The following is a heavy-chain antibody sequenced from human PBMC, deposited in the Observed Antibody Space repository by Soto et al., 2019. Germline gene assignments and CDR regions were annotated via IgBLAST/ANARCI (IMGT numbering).Heavy chain of an antibody. V-gene: IGHV1-8*01. D-gene: IGHD3-22*01. CDR3: ARSGGSGYYSAHYYGMDV. J-gene: IGHJ6*02. CDR1: GYTFNTYD. CDR2: MNPESGST. Sequence: QEQLVQSGAEVKKPGASVKISCKASGYTFNTYDINWVRQATGQGLEWMGWMNPESGSTGFAQSFQGRITLTRNTSLNTVYKEVSSLTNEDTAVYFCARSGGSGYYSAHYYGMDVWGPGTTVTVSS.